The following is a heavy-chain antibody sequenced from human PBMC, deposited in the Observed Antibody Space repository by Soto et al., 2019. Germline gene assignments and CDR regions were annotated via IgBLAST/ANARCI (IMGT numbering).Heavy chain of an antibody. Sequence: SETLSLTCAVSSGSISSSNWWSWVRQPPGKGLEWIGEIYHSGSTNYNPSLKSRVTISVDKSKNQFSLKLSSVTAADTAVYYCARAPDSGYDPYYYYYYMDVWGKGTTVTVSS. J-gene: IGHJ6*03. D-gene: IGHD5-12*01. V-gene: IGHV4-4*02. CDR3: ARAPDSGYDPYYYYYYMDV. CDR2: IYHSGST. CDR1: SGSISSSNW.